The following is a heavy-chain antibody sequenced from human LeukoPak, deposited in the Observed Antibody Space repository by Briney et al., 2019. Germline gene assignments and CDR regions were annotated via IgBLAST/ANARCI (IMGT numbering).Heavy chain of an antibody. CDR2: IYYSGST. Sequence: SETFSPTSTVPGAPTRSYYWSWFRQPPGKDLGGIGYIYYSGSTNYNPSLKSRVTISVDTSKNQFSLKLSSVTAADTAVYYCATNDYGGNSLDYWGQGTLVTVSS. CDR1: GAPTRSYY. D-gene: IGHD4-23*01. CDR3: ATNDYGGNSLDY. V-gene: IGHV4-59*08. J-gene: IGHJ4*02.